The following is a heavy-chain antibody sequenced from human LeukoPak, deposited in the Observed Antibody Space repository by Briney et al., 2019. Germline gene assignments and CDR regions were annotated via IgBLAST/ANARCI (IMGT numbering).Heavy chain of an antibody. CDR1: GGSISSYY. J-gene: IGHJ4*02. Sequence: SETLSLTCTVSGGSISSYYWNWIRQPPGKGLEWIGYIYYSGTTNYNPSLKSRVTISVDTSKNQFSLKLSSVTAADTAVYYCATEWEPPRSGYWGQGTLVTVSS. CDR3: ATEWEPPRSGY. D-gene: IGHD1-26*01. CDR2: IYYSGTT. V-gene: IGHV4-59*01.